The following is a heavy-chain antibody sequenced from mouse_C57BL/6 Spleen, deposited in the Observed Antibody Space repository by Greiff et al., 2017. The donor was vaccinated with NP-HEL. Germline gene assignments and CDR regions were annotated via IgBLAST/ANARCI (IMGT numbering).Heavy chain of an antibody. V-gene: IGHV5-6*01. J-gene: IGHJ2*01. D-gene: IGHD2-3*01. CDR2: ISSGGSYT. CDR3: ARQGLYDGYYGGFFDY. Sequence: EVQRVESGGDLVKPGGSLKLSCAASGFTFSSYGMSWVRQTPDKRLEWVATISSGGSYTYYPDSVKGRFNISRDNAKNTLYLQMSSLKSEDTAMYYCARQGLYDGYYGGFFDYWGQGTTLTVSS. CDR1: GFTFSSYG.